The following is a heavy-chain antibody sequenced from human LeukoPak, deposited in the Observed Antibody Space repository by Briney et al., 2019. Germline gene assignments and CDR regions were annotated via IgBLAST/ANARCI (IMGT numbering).Heavy chain of an antibody. J-gene: IGHJ4*02. CDR3: AVSSSSHPNDY. CDR2: ISAYNGNT. CDR1: GYTFTSYG. Sequence: GASVKVSCKASGYTFTSYGISWVQQAPGQGLEWMGWISAYNGNTNYAQKLQGRVTMTTDTSTSTAYMELRSLRSDDTAVYYCAVSSSSHPNDYWGQGTLVTVSS. V-gene: IGHV1-18*01. D-gene: IGHD6-6*01.